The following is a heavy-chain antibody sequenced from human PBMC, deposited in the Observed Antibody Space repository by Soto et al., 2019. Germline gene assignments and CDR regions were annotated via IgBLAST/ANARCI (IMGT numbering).Heavy chain of an antibody. Sequence: QVQLVESGGGVVQPVRSLRLSCAASGFTFSSYAMHWVRQAPGKGLEWVAVISDDGSNKYYADSVKGRFTISRDNSKNTLYLQLNRPRAEDTAVYCCARDCLPTYGDYVGPVDYWGQGTLVTVSS. CDR3: ARDCLPTYGDYVGPVDY. CDR1: GFTFSSYA. J-gene: IGHJ4*02. V-gene: IGHV3-30-3*01. D-gene: IGHD4-17*01. CDR2: ISDDGSNK.